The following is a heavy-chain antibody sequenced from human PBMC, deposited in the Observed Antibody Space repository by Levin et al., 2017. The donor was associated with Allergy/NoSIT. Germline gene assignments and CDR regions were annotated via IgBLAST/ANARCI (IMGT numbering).Heavy chain of an antibody. J-gene: IGHJ4*02. V-gene: IGHV3-30*03. Sequence: GESLKISCAASGFTFSSYGMHWVRQAPGKGLEWVSVISYDGSSKYYADSVQGRFTVSRDNSNNTLYLQMNSLRAEDTAVYYCATDSGYSYGYYFDYWGQGTLVTVSS. CDR3: ATDSGYSYGYYFDY. CDR1: GFTFSSYG. CDR2: ISYDGSSK. D-gene: IGHD5-18*01.